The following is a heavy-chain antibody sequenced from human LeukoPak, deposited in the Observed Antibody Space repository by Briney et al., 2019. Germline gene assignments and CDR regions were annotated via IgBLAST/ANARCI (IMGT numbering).Heavy chain of an antibody. CDR2: IYHSGST. CDR1: GGSIRSSHW. CDR3: ARDSITGTYRFDS. J-gene: IGHJ4*02. D-gene: IGHD1-14*01. V-gene: IGHV4-4*02. Sequence: SETLSLTCAVSGGSIRSSHWWSWVRQPPGKGLEYIGEIYHSGSTNYNPSLKSRVTISVDKSKNQFSLKLSSVTAADTAVYYCARDSITGTYRFDSWGQGTLVTVSS.